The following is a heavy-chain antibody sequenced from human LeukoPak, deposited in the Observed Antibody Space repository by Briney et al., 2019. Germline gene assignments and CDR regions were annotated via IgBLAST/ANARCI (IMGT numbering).Heavy chain of an antibody. CDR3: ARGGGSGSYFGYYYYMDV. CDR1: GYTFTGYY. D-gene: IGHD1-26*01. Sequence: ASVKVSCKASGYTFTGYYMHWVRQAPGQGLEWMGWINPNSGGTNYAQKFQGRVTMTRDTSISTDYMELSRLRSDDTAVYYCARGGGSGSYFGYYYYMDVWGKGTTVTVSS. CDR2: INPNSGGT. J-gene: IGHJ6*03. V-gene: IGHV1-2*02.